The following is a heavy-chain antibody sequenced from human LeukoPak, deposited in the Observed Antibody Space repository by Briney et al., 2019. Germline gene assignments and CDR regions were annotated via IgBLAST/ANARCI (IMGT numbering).Heavy chain of an antibody. CDR3: VKGGAFGSGSYFDY. J-gene: IGHJ4*02. CDR2: IGGSGYSI. Sequence: GGSLRLSCAASGFTFSAYAMSWVRQAPGKGQEWVSSIGGSGYSIYYGDSVKGRFTTSRDYSKNALYLQMNILRAEDTAIYYCVKGGAFGSGSYFDYWGQGTLVIVSS. V-gene: IGHV3-23*01. CDR1: GFTFSAYA. D-gene: IGHD3-10*01.